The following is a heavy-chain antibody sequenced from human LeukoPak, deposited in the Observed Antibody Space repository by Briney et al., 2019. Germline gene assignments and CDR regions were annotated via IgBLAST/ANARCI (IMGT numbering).Heavy chain of an antibody. CDR2: IYYSGST. CDR1: GGSISSYY. Sequence: PSETLSLTCTVAGGSISSYYWSWIRQPPGKGLGWSGYIYYSGSTNYNPSLKSRVTISVDTSKNQFSLKLSSVTAADTAVYYCARGPNSSGSGDYYYYYYGMDVWGQGTTVTVSS. D-gene: IGHD6-19*01. CDR3: ARGPNSSGSGDYYYYYYGMDV. V-gene: IGHV4-59*01. J-gene: IGHJ6*02.